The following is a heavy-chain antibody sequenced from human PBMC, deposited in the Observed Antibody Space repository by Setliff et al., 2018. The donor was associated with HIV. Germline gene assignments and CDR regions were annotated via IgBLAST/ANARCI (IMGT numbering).Heavy chain of an antibody. CDR2: IHYSGIV. J-gene: IGHJ5*02. V-gene: IGHV4-59*01. CDR1: GGSMKNFY. Sequence: SETLSLTCTVSGGSMKNFYWTWVRQVPGGRLQWIGHIHYSGIVNYSPSLSSRLTISAQASKNQFSLTLKSVTTADTALYFCARVAKDSSFFSTSGPSYFDPWGHGTLVTVS. CDR3: ARVAKDSSFFSTSGPSYFDP. D-gene: IGHD3-10*01.